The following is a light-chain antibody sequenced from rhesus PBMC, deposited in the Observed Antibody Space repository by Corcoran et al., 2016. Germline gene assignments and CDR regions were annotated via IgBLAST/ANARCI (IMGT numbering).Light chain of an antibody. V-gene: IGKV2S20*01. CDR2: EVS. J-gene: IGKJ2*01. CDR1: QSLLDSEDGNTY. CDR3: MQGIEYPYS. Sequence: DIVMTQTPLSLPVTPGEPASISCRSSQSLLDSEDGNTYLEWYLQKPGQFPKPLIYEVSNRASGVPERFSGSGSDTDFTLKISRVEAEDVGVYYCMQGIEYPYSFGQGTKVEIK.